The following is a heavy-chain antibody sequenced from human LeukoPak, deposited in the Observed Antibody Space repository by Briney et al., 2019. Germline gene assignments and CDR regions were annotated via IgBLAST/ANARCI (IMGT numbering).Heavy chain of an antibody. CDR2: ISGSGGTT. CDR1: GFTFSSYA. D-gene: IGHD3-10*01. Sequence: GGSLRLSCAASGFTFSSYAMSWVRLAPGKGLEWVSVISGSGGTTYYADSVKGRFTISRDNSKNALFLQMNSLRAEDTAVYYCAKDYYGSGSYRHFDYWGQGTLVTVSS. J-gene: IGHJ4*02. CDR3: AKDYYGSGSYRHFDY. V-gene: IGHV3-23*01.